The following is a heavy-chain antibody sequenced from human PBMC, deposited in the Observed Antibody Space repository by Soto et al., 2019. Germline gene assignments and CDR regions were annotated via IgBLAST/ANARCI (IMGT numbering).Heavy chain of an antibody. D-gene: IGHD3-22*01. J-gene: IGHJ4*02. CDR1: GGSISSGGYY. V-gene: IGHV4-31*03. CDR2: IYYSGST. CDR3: AREGYDRGVADY. Sequence: PSETLSLTCTVSGGSISSGGYYWSWIRQHPGKGLEWIGYIYYSGSTYYNPSLKSRVTISVDTSKNQFSLKLSSVTAADTAVYYRAREGYDRGVADYWGQGTLVTVSS.